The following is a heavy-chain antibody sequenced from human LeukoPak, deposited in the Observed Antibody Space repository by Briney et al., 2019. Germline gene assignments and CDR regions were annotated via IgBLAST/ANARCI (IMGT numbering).Heavy chain of an antibody. CDR3: ARSRCSSTSCYSGGYYYYMDV. J-gene: IGHJ6*03. Sequence: SVTLSCTASGGTFSIYAISWVRQAPGQGLEWMGGIIPIFGTANYAQKFQGRVTITTDESTITAYMELSSLRSEDTAVYYCARSRCSSTSCYSGGYYYYMDVWGKGTTVTVSS. V-gene: IGHV1-69*05. CDR2: IIPIFGTA. CDR1: GGTFSIYA. D-gene: IGHD2-2*01.